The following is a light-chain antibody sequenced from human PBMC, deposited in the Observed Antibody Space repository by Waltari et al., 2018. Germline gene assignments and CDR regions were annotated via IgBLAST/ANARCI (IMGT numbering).Light chain of an antibody. J-gene: IGLJ1*01. V-gene: IGLV2-11*01. Sequence: QSALTQPRSVSGSPGQSVTISCTGTSSDVGAYHDDSWYQQHPDNAPKLMIYDVNKRPAGVPYRFSASKSGNTASLTISGLQAEDESGYYCCSYAGSLYVFGTGTKVTVL. CDR2: DVN. CDR1: SSDVGAYHD. CDR3: CSYAGSLYV.